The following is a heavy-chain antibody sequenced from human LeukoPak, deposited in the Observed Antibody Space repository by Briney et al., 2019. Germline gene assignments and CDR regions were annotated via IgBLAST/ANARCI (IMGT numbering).Heavy chain of an antibody. CDR2: ISSSGSTI. Sequence: GGSLRLSCAASGFTFSSYEMNWVRQAPGKGLEWVSYISSSGSTIYYADSVKGRFTISRDNAKNSLYLQMNSLRAGDTAVYYCARDTLNSRILRGYGMDVWGQGTTVTVSS. J-gene: IGHJ6*02. V-gene: IGHV3-48*03. CDR3: ARDTLNSRILRGYGMDV. D-gene: IGHD6-13*01. CDR1: GFTFSSYE.